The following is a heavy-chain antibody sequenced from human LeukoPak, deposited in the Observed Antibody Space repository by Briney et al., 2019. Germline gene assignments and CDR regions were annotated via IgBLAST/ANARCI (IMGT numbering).Heavy chain of an antibody. CDR3: ARAFSTDYDILTGYPNLSLSAFDI. CDR1: GGSISSGDYY. J-gene: IGHJ3*02. CDR2: IYYSGST. D-gene: IGHD3-9*01. Sequence: SETLSLTCTVSGGSISSGDYYWSWIRQPPGKGLEWIGYIYYSGSTYYNPSLKSRVTISVDTSKNQFSLKLSSVTAADTAVYYCARAFSTDYDILTGYPNLSLSAFDIWGQRTMVTVSS. V-gene: IGHV4-30-4*08.